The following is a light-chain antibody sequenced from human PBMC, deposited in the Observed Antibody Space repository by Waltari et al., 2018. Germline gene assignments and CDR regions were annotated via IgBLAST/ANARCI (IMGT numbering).Light chain of an antibody. CDR3: QQSYSTPYT. J-gene: IGKJ2*01. Sequence: SQSISNYLNWYQQKPGKAPKLLIYVASSLQSGVPSSFSDSGSRTDFTLTINSPQPEEFATYYCQQSYSTPYTFGQGTKLEIK. CDR2: VAS. CDR1: QSISNY. V-gene: IGKV1-39*01.